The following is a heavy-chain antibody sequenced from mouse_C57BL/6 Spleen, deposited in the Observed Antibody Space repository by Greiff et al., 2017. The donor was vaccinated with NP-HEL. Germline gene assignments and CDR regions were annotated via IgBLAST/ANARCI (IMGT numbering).Heavy chain of an antibody. D-gene: IGHD1-1*01. Sequence: QVQLQQPGAELVRPGSSVKLSCKASGYTFTSYWMHWVKQRPIQGLEWIGNIDPSDSETHYNQKFKDKATLTVDKSSSTAYMQLSSLTSEDSAVYYCARPYYYGSSPLAYWGQGTLVTVSA. CDR2: IDPSDSET. V-gene: IGHV1-52*01. CDR3: ARPYYYGSSPLAY. J-gene: IGHJ3*01. CDR1: GYTFTSYW.